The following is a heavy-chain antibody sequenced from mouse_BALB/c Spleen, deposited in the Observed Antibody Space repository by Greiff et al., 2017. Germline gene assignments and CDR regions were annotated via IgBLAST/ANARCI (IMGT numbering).Heavy chain of an antibody. CDR2: ISSGGSYT. CDR1: GFTFSSYG. CDR3: ARLITTKDYYFDY. D-gene: IGHD2-4*01. J-gene: IGHJ2*01. V-gene: IGHV5-6*01. Sequence: EVQLVESGGDLVKPGGSLKLSCAASGFTFSSYGMSWVRQTPDKRLEWVATISSGGSYTYYPDSVKGRFTISRDNAKNTLYLQMSSLKSEDTAMYYCARLITTKDYYFDYWGQGTTLTVSS.